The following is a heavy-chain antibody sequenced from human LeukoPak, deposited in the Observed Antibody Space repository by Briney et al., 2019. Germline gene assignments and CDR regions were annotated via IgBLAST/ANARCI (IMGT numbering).Heavy chain of an antibody. CDR3: ARIGTTVTSLRY. CDR1: GFSLSTSGMC. Sequence: SGPTLVNPTQTLTLTCTFSGFSLSTSGMCVSWIRQPPGKALEWLARIDWDDDKYYSTSMKTRLTISKDTSENQVVLTMTNMDPVDTATYYCARIGTTVTSLRYWGQGSLVTVSS. D-gene: IGHD4-17*01. J-gene: IGHJ4*02. CDR2: IDWDDDK. V-gene: IGHV2-70*11.